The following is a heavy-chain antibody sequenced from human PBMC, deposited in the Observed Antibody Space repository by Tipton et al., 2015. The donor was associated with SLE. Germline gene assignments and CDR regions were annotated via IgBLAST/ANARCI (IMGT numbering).Heavy chain of an antibody. V-gene: IGHV4-59*08. CDR2: IYYSGST. J-gene: IGHJ4*02. Sequence: TLSLTCTVSGGSISSYYWSWIRQPPGKGLEWIGYIYYSGSTNYNPPLKSRVTISVDTSKNQFSLKLSSVTAADTAVYYCAKAYCSGGSCYEYYFDYWGQGTLVTVSS. CDR1: GGSISSYY. D-gene: IGHD2-15*01. CDR3: AKAYCSGGSCYEYYFDY.